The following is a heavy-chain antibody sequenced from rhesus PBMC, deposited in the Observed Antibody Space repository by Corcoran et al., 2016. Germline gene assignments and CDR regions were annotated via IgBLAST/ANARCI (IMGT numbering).Heavy chain of an antibody. D-gene: IGHD1-20*01. V-gene: IGHV4S18*01. J-gene: IGHJ4*01. CDR1: GGSLSSFW. CDR2: INGSSRNT. Sequence: QVQLQESGPGPVKPSETLPLTCAVSGGSLSSFWWGWIRQPPGQGLEWIGSINGSSRNTKYNPSIKSRATIARDTSKNQFSLKVSSVTAADTAVYYCARVAGTMSKYYFNYWGQGVLVTVSS. CDR3: ARVAGTMSKYYFNY.